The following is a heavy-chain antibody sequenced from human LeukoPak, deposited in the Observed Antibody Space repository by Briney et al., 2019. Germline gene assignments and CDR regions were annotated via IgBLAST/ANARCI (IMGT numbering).Heavy chain of an antibody. CDR2: IYHRGST. CDR1: GGSISSNNW. J-gene: IGHJ4*02. Sequence: SGTLSLTCAVSGGSISSNNWWSWVRQAPGKGLEWIGEIYHRGSTNYNPSLKSRVTISVDKSKNQSSLNLSSVTAADTAVYYCAREGINSRSWGDFDYWGQGTLVTVSS. V-gene: IGHV4-4*02. CDR3: AREGINSRSWGDFDY. D-gene: IGHD3-16*01.